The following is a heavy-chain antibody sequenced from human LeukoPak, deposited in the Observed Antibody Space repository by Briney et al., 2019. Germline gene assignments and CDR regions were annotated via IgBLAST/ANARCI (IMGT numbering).Heavy chain of an antibody. Sequence: SETLSLTCTVSGGSISSYYWSWIRQPPGKGLQWIGYIHYSGSTSYNPSLKSRVTISVDTSKSQFSLKLSSVTAADTAVYYCARDLGYYDSSGYFDYWGQGTLVTVSS. CDR3: ARDLGYYDSSGYFDY. CDR1: GGSISSYY. CDR2: IHYSGST. D-gene: IGHD3-22*01. J-gene: IGHJ4*02. V-gene: IGHV4-59*01.